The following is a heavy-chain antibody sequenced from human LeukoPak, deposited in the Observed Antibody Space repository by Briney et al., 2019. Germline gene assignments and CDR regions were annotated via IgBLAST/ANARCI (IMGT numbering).Heavy chain of an antibody. V-gene: IGHV3-15*01. J-gene: IGHJ4*02. CDR2: IKSKTDGGTT. CDR3: AREPADYGDYVPLDY. CDR1: GFTFSNAW. D-gene: IGHD4-17*01. Sequence: GGSLRLSCAASGFTFSNAWMSWVRQAPGKGLEWVGRIKSKTDGGTTDYAAPVKGRFTISRDDSKNTLYLQMNSLKTEDTAVYYCAREPADYGDYVPLDYWGQGTLVTVSS.